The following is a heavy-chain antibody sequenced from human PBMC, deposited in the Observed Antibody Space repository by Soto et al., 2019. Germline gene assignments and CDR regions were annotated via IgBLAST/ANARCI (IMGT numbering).Heavy chain of an antibody. V-gene: IGHV1-8*01. D-gene: IGHD1-20*01. CDR1: GYSFSDYD. Sequence: QVQLVQSGAEVKKPGASVKVSCKASGYSFSDYDINWVRQATGQGPEWMGWMNPNSGNTGYAQKFQGRVTMSMNTSINTAYMELSSLGSEDTAVYYCARDNRYNWNDEGWFDPWGQGTLVTVSS. J-gene: IGHJ5*02. CDR3: ARDNRYNWNDEGWFDP. CDR2: MNPNSGNT.